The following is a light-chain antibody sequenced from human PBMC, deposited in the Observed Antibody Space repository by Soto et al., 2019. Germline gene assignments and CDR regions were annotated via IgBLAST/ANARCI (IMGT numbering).Light chain of an antibody. CDR1: SSDVGTYNL. CDR2: EVS. Sequence: QSVLTQPASVSASPGQSITISCTGSSSDVGTYNLVSWYQQHPGKAPKLMIYEVSKRPSGISNRFSGSKSGNTASLTISGLQAEDEADYYCCSYAGSSAFYVFGSGTKLTAL. V-gene: IGLV2-23*02. J-gene: IGLJ1*01. CDR3: CSYAGSSAFYV.